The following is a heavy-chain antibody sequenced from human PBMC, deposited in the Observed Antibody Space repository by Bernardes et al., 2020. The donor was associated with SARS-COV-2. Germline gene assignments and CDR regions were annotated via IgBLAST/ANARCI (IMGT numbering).Heavy chain of an antibody. J-gene: IGHJ4*02. CDR3: ARSGGYGSGWLY. CDR1: GGSISSYY. V-gene: IGHV4-59*01. D-gene: IGHD6-19*01. CDR2: IYYGGST. Sequence: SEPLSLTCTVSGGSISSYYWNWIRQPPGKGLEWIGYIYYGGSTNYNPSLKSRVAVSIDTSKNQFSLQLNSVTAADTAIYYCARSGGYGSGWLYWGQGTLVTVSS.